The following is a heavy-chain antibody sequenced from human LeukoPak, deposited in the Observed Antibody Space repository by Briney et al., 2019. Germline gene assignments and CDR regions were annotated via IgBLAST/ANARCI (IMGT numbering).Heavy chain of an antibody. CDR3: ARETVVRGELGGFDI. CDR1: GGSVSSGSYY. V-gene: IGHV4-61*01. J-gene: IGHJ3*02. CDR2: IYYSGST. Sequence: PSETLSLTCTVSGGSVSSGSYYWSWIRQPPGKGLEWIGYIYYSGSTNYNPSLKSRVTISVDTSKNQFSLKLSSVTAADTAVYYCARETVVRGELGGFDIWGQGTMVTVSS. D-gene: IGHD3-10*01.